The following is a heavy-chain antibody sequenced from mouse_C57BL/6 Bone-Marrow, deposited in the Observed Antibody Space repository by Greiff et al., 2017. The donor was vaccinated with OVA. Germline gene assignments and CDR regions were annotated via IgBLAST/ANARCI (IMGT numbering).Heavy chain of an antibody. CDR2: IDPSDSYT. J-gene: IGHJ3*01. V-gene: IGHV1-59*01. Sequence: VQLQQPGAELVRPGPSVKLSCKASGYTFTSYWMHWVKQRPGPGLEWIGVIDPSDSYTNYNQQFKGKATLTVDTTSSPAYMQLISLTSEDSAVYYCARLITTFAYWGQGTLVTVSA. CDR3: ARLITTFAY. D-gene: IGHD1-1*01. CDR1: GYTFTSYW.